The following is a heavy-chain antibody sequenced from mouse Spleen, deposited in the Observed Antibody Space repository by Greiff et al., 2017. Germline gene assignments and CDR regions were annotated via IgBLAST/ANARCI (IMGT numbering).Heavy chain of an antibody. Sequence: EVQLQQSGGGLVQPGGSLKLSCAASGFTFSSYGMSWVRQTPDKRLELVATINSNGGSTYYPDSVKGRFTISRDNAKNTLYLQISSLKSEDTAMYYCARERYYGSMDYWGQGTSVTVSS. CDR2: INSNGGST. D-gene: IGHD1-1*01. V-gene: IGHV5-6-3*01. J-gene: IGHJ4*01. CDR3: ARERYYGSMDY. CDR1: GFTFSSYG.